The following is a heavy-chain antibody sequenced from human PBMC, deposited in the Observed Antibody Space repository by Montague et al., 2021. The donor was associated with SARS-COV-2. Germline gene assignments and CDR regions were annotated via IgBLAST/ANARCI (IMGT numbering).Heavy chain of an antibody. D-gene: IGHD4-11*01. Sequence: SETLSLTCTVSGGSISSYYWSWIRQPPGKGLEWIGYIYYSGSTNYNPSLKSRVTISVDTSKNQFSLELSSVTAADTAVYYCAREDYSNAWFDPWGQGTLVTVSS. V-gene: IGHV4-59*01. CDR2: IYYSGST. CDR3: AREDYSNAWFDP. J-gene: IGHJ5*02. CDR1: GGSISSYY.